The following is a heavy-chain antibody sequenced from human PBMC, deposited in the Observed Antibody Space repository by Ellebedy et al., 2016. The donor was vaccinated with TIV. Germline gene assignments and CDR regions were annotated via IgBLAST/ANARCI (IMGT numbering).Heavy chain of an antibody. CDR3: ARKYYDVLTGYAFDV. J-gene: IGHJ3*01. CDR2: IWYDGSEK. V-gene: IGHV3-33*01. Sequence: GESLKISXEASGFSFSSYGMHWVRQAPGKGLEWVAVIWYDGSEKYYADSVRGRFTISRDNSKNTLYLQMNGLRVEDTAVYYCARKYYDVLTGYAFDVWGQGTMVTVSS. D-gene: IGHD3-9*01. CDR1: GFSFSSYG.